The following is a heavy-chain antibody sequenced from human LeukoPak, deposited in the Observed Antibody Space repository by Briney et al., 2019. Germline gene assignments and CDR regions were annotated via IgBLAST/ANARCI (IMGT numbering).Heavy chain of an antibody. Sequence: RGSLRLSCAASGFTFSNYNMNWVRQAPGKGLEWVPYITTSSTTTYYADSVKGRFTISRDNAKNSLYLQMNSLRAEDTAVYYCARDFAGYDFWGQGTLVTVSS. V-gene: IGHV3-48*04. CDR2: ITTSSTTT. J-gene: IGHJ4*02. CDR3: ARDFAGYDF. CDR1: GFTFSNYN. D-gene: IGHD5-12*01.